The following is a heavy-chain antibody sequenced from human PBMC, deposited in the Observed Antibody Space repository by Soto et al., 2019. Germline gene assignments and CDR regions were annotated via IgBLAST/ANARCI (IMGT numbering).Heavy chain of an antibody. CDR1: GFTVTKFA. CDR3: AKDNGNYGSGTFAH. J-gene: IGHJ4*02. Sequence: PWGSLRLSCTASGFTVTKFAISCGRQSPFKWLEWVSLLSGTADSTHYADSVKGRFTISRDDSKATLYLQMTGLRAEDTAVYYCAKDNGNYGSGTFAHWGPGTLVTVSS. V-gene: IGHV3-23*01. CDR2: LSGTADST. D-gene: IGHD3-16*01.